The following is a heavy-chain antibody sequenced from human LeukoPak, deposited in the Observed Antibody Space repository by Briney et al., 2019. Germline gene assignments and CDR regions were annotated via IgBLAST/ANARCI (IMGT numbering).Heavy chain of an antibody. J-gene: IGHJ5*02. CDR3: ARERHTFDP. Sequence: GGSLRLSCAASGFAFSTYSMSWVRQAPGKGLEWVSTITGSSNYIYYADSVKGRFTISRDDAKNSLYLQMNSLRVEDTAMYHCARERHTFDPWGQGTLVTVSS. CDR1: GFAFSTYS. D-gene: IGHD6-25*01. V-gene: IGHV3-21*01. CDR2: ITGSSNYI.